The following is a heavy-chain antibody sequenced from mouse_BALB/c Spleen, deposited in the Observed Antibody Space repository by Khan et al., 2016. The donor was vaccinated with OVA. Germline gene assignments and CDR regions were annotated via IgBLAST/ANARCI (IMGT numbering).Heavy chain of an antibody. D-gene: IGHD2-2*01. CDR3: ASGYGYVLYCDV. CDR2: INTHSGVP. V-gene: IGHV9-4*02. Sequence: QIQLVQSGPELKQPGETVRISCKASGYTFTTAGMQWVQKMPGKGLKWIGWINTHSGVPKYAEDFKGRFAFSLVTSASTAYLKITNLKNEDTATYFCASGYGYVLYCDVWGAGTTVTVAS. CDR1: GYTFTTAG. J-gene: IGHJ1*01.